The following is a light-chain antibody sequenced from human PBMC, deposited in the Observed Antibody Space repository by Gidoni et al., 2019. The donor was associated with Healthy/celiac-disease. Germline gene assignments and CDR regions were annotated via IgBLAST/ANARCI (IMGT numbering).Light chain of an antibody. V-gene: IGLV2-14*01. J-gene: IGLJ2*01. CDR2: EVS. Sequence: QSALTQPASVSASPGQSLTISCTGTSSDVGGYNYVSWYQQHPGKAPKLMIYEVSNRPSGVSNRFSGSKSGNTASLTISGLQAEDEADYYCSSYTSSSTLFGGGTKLTVL. CDR3: SSYTSSSTL. CDR1: SSDVGGYNY.